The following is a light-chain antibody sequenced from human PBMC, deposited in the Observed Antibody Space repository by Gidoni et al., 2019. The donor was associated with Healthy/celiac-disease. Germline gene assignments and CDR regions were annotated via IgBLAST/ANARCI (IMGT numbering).Light chain of an antibody. CDR1: QSISSY. CDR2: AES. CDR3: QQSYSTRIT. V-gene: IGKV1-39*01. Sequence: DIQMTQFPSSLSASVGDRVTITCRASQSISSYLNWYQQKPGKAPKLLIYAESSLQSGVPSRFSGSGSGTDFTLTISSLQPEDFATYYCQQSYSTRITFGQGTRLEIK. J-gene: IGKJ5*01.